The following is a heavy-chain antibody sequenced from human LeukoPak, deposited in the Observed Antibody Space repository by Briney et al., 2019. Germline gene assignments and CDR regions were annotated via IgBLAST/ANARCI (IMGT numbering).Heavy chain of an antibody. Sequence: GGSLRLSCAGSGFAFSGTWLNWVRQAPGQGLEWVGRINTRTDGATTTYAAPVKGRFTISRDDSKSTLYLEMNSLKTEDTAVYYCTTEFWYYFNNCGQGTLVTVSS. J-gene: IGHJ4*02. CDR1: GFAFSGTW. CDR3: TTEFWYYFNN. CDR2: INTRTDGATT. D-gene: IGHD3-3*01. V-gene: IGHV3-15*01.